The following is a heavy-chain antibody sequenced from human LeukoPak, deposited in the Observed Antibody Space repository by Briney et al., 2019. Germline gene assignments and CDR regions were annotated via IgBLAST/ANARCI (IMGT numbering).Heavy chain of an antibody. V-gene: IGHV1-69*13. CDR2: IIPIFGTA. CDR3: ARSAIERGLLDY. CDR1: GGTFSSYA. Sequence: SVKVSCKASGGTFSSYAISWVRQAPGQGLEWMGGIIPIFGTANYAQKFQGRVTITADESTSTAHMELSSLRSEDTAVYYCARSAIERGLLDYWGQGTLVTVSS. D-gene: IGHD2-21*01. J-gene: IGHJ4*02.